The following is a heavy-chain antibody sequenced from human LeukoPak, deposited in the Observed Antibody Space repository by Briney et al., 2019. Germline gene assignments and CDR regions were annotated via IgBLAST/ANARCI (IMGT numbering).Heavy chain of an antibody. V-gene: IGHV1-69*04. CDR2: IIPILGIA. Sequence: GAPVKVSCKASGGTFSSYAISWVRQAPGQGLEWMGRIIPILGIANYAQKFQGRVTITADKSTSTAYMELSSLRSEDTAVYYCARVVSPYYYDSSGYYLDYWGQGTLVTVSS. CDR3: ARVVSPYYYDSSGYYLDY. CDR1: GGTFSSYA. J-gene: IGHJ4*02. D-gene: IGHD3-22*01.